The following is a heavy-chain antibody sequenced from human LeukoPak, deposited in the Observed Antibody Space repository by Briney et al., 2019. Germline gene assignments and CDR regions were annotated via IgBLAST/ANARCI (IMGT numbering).Heavy chain of an antibody. Sequence: SETLSLTCTVSGDSISTTSYFWAWVRQPPGGGLEWIASIYYSGTTYYKSSLKSRVMISIERSKNHFSLNMNSLTAADTALYYCARVYSSTHNWFDTWGQGTLVTVSS. D-gene: IGHD2-2*01. J-gene: IGHJ5*02. V-gene: IGHV4-39*07. CDR1: GDSISTTSYF. CDR2: IYYSGTT. CDR3: ARVYSSTHNWFDT.